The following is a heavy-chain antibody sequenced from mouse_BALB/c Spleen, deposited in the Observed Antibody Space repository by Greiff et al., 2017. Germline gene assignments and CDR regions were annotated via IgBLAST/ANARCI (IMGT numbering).Heavy chain of an antibody. D-gene: IGHD1-1*01. V-gene: IGHV1S56*01. CDR1: GYTFTSYY. CDR3: ARRNYGSRGYWYFDV. J-gene: IGHJ1*01. Sequence: QVQLQQSGPELVKPGASVKMSCKASGYTFTSYYIHWVKQRPGQGLEWIGWIYPGDGSTKYNEKFKGKTTLTADKSSSTAYMLLSSLTSEDSAIYFCARRNYGSRGYWYFDVWGAGTTVTVSS. CDR2: IYPGDGST.